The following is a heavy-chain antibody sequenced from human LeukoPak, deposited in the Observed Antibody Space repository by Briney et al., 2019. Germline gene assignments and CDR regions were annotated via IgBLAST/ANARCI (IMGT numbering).Heavy chain of an antibody. V-gene: IGHV1-2*02. D-gene: IGHD3-10*01. CDR3: ARGRGSTMVRGVTFFNPSGDWFDP. CDR1: GYTFTGYY. J-gene: IGHJ5*02. CDR2: INPNSGGT. Sequence: ASVKVSCKASGYTFTGYYMHWVRQAPGQGLEWMGWINPNSGGTNYAQKFQGRVTMTRDTSISPAYMELSRLRSDDTAVYYCARGRGSTMVRGVTFFNPSGDWFDPWGQGTLVTVSS.